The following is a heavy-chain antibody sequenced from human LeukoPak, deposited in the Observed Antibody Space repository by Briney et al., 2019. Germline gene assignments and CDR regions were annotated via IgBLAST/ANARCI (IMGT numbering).Heavy chain of an antibody. CDR3: ARELGGYCSGGSCSCFQH. Sequence: GRSLRLSCEASGFTFSNYGMHWVRQAPGKGLEWVAVISYDGSKKYNADSVKGRFTISRDISKNTLYLQMNSLRADDTGVYYCARELGGYCSGGSCSCFQHWGQGTLVTVSS. CDR1: GFTFSNYG. D-gene: IGHD2-15*01. V-gene: IGHV3-30*03. CDR2: ISYDGSKK. J-gene: IGHJ1*01.